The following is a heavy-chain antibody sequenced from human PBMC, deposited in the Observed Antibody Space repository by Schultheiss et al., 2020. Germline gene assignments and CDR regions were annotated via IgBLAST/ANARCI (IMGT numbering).Heavy chain of an antibody. CDR3: ASTDYGDYVSFGY. Sequence: SQTLSLTCAVYGGSFSGYYWSWIRQPPGKGLEWIGYIYYSGSTNYNPSLKSRVTISVDTSKNQFSLKLSSVTAADTAVYYCASTDYGDYVSFGYWGQGTLVTVSS. CDR1: GGSFSGYY. J-gene: IGHJ4*02. CDR2: IYYSGST. V-gene: IGHV4-59*01. D-gene: IGHD4-17*01.